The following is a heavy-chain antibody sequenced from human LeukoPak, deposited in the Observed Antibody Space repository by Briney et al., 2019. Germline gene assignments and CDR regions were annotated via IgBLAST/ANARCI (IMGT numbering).Heavy chain of an antibody. CDR1: GFTFSSYG. J-gene: IGHJ4*02. D-gene: IGHD1-26*01. Sequence: PGGSLRLSCAASGFTFSSYGMHWVRQAPGKGLEWVAVISYDGSNKYYADSVKGRFTISRDNSKNTLYLQMNSLRAEDTAVYYCAKEGGATNYWGQGTLVTVSS. CDR3: AKEGGATNY. V-gene: IGHV3-30*18. CDR2: ISYDGSNK.